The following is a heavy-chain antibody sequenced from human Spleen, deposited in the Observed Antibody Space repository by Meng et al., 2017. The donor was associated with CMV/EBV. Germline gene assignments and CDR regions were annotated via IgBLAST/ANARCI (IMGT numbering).Heavy chain of an antibody. CDR1: GGSFSGYY. CDR3: ARAHDYSNPFDY. V-gene: IGHV4-34*01. D-gene: IGHD4-11*01. CDR2: IHYSGST. J-gene: IGHJ4*02. Sequence: SETLSLTCAVYGGSFSGYYWSCIRQPPGKGLEWIGSIHYSGSTYYNPSLKSRVTISLDTSKNQFSLRLSSVTAADTAVYYCARAHDYSNPFDYWGQGTLVTVSS.